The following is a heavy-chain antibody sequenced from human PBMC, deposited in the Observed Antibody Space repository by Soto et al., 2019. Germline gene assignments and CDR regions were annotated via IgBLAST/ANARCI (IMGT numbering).Heavy chain of an antibody. J-gene: IGHJ4*02. CDR1: GYTFTGYY. Sequence: ASVKVSCKASGYTFTGYYMHWVRQAPGQGLEWMGWINPNNGGTDYAQKFQGRVTMTRDTSISTAYMELSRLRSDDTAVYYCARDEYGNSTFDYWGQGTLVTVSS. CDR2: INPNNGGT. V-gene: IGHV1-2*02. D-gene: IGHD1-1*01. CDR3: ARDEYGNSTFDY.